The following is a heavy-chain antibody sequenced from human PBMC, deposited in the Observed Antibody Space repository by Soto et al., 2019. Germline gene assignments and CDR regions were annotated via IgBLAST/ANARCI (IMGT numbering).Heavy chain of an antibody. D-gene: IGHD6-13*01. Sequence: PGESLKISCKGSGYSFTTYWIGWVRQMPGKGLEWMGIIYPGDSDTRYSPSFQGQVTISADKSISTAYLQWSSLKASDTGIYYCARHRSSWAPFDYWGQGTLVTVSS. CDR1: GYSFTTYW. CDR3: ARHRSSWAPFDY. V-gene: IGHV5-51*01. J-gene: IGHJ4*02. CDR2: IYPGDSDT.